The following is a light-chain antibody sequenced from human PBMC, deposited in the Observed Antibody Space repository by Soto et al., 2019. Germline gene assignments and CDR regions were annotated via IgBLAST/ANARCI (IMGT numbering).Light chain of an antibody. CDR1: SSDVGGYNF. V-gene: IGLV2-14*01. CDR2: EVT. CDR3: SSYTSRNTLV. J-gene: IGLJ2*01. Sequence: QSALTQPASVSGSPGQSITISCTGTSSDVGGYNFVSWYQQHPGKAPKLMIYEVTDRPSGVSNRFSGSKSGSTASLTISGLQAEDEADYYCSSYTSRNTLVFGGGTQLTVL.